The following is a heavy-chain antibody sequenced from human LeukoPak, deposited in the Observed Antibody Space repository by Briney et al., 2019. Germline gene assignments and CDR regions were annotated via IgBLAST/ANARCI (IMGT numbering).Heavy chain of an antibody. D-gene: IGHD2-2*01. V-gene: IGHV3-48*03. Sequence: GGSLRLSCAASGFIFSSYEMNWVRQAPGKGLEWVSYISSSGNTIYYADSVKGRFTISRDNAKNSLYLQMSSLRAEDTAIYYCARETDSTLFDYWGQGTLVTVSS. CDR2: ISSSGNTI. CDR3: ARETDSTLFDY. CDR1: GFIFSSYE. J-gene: IGHJ4*02.